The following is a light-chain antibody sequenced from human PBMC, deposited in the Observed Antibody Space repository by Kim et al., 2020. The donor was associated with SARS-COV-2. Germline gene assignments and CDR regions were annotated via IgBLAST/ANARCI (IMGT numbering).Light chain of an antibody. CDR2: EDN. V-gene: IGLV6-57*03. Sequence: KSVTHSCTRSGGSIASNYVQWYQQRPGSAPTTVIYEDNQRPSGVPDRFSGSIDSSSSSASLTISVLKTEDEADYYCQSYDISNHVLFCGGTQLTVL. CDR3: QSYDISNHVL. J-gene: IGLJ2*01. CDR1: GGSIASNY.